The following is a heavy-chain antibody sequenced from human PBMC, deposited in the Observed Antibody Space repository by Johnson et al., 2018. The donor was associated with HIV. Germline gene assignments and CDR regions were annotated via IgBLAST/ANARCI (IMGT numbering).Heavy chain of an antibody. J-gene: IGHJ3*02. CDR1: GFTFSSYA. Sequence: QVQLVESGGGVVQPGRSLRLSCAASGFTFSSYAMHWVRQAPGKGLEWVAVISYDGSNKYYADSVKGRFTIYRDNSKNTLYLQMNSLRPEDTAVYYCAKSGLFVLVVYAPDVFDIWGQGTMVTVSS. V-gene: IGHV3-30*18. CDR2: ISYDGSNK. D-gene: IGHD2-8*02. CDR3: AKSGLFVLVVYAPDVFDI.